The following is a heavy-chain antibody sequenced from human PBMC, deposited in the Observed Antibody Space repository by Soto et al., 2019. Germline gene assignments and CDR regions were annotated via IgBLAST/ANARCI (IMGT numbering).Heavy chain of an antibody. CDR2: INHSGTN. J-gene: IGHJ5*02. CDR3: ARGWRFEP. V-gene: IGHV4-34*01. Sequence: SETLSLTCGVYGGSFSGYQWDCIRQSPGQGLEWIGEINHSGTNKYNPSLESRINLSVETSKKQFSLKMFSVTAADTAIYYCARGWRFEPWGQGTKVTVSS. D-gene: IGHD1-1*01. CDR1: GGSFSGYQ.